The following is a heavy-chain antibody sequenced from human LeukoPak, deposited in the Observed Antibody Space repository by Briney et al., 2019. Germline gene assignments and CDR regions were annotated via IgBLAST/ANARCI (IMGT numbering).Heavy chain of an antibody. V-gene: IGHV3-73*01. J-gene: IGHJ3*02. Sequence: GGSLRLSCAASGFTFSGSAMHWVRQASAKGLEGVGRIRSKANSYATAYAASVKGRFTISRDDSKNTAYLQMNSLKTEDTAVYYCTTRIPQDAFDIWGQGTMVTVSS. CDR2: IRSKANSYAT. CDR3: TTRIPQDAFDI. CDR1: GFTFSGSA.